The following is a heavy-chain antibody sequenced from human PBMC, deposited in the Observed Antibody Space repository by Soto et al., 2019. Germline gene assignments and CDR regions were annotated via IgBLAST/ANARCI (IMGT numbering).Heavy chain of an antibody. CDR1: GFTFSSYG. CDR3: AKEGMDDYQMYGMDV. CDR2: ISYDGSNK. V-gene: IGHV3-30*18. D-gene: IGHD4-17*01. J-gene: IGHJ6*02. Sequence: PGGSQRLSYAASGFTFSSYGVHWVRQAPGKGLEWVAVISYDGSNKYYADSVKGRFTISRDNSKNTLYLQMNSLRAEDTAVYYCAKEGMDDYQMYGMDVWGQGTTVTVSS.